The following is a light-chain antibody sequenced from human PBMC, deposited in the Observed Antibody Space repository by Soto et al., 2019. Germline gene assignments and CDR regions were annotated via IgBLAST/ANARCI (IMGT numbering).Light chain of an antibody. CDR1: QSISSR. J-gene: IGKJ4*01. CDR2: DAS. Sequence: DTQMTQSPSTLSASVGDRVTITCRASQSISSRLAWYQQKPGKAPKVLIYDASSLESGVPLSFSGSGSGTEFILTISSQQPDDFATYYCLQYNIYPLTFGGGTKVEIK. V-gene: IGKV1-5*01. CDR3: LQYNIYPLT.